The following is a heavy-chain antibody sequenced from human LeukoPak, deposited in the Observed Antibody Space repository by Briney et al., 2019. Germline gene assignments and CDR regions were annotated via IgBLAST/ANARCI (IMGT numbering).Heavy chain of an antibody. CDR3: ARDETAVTTTLDS. V-gene: IGHV3-30*03. Sequence: GGSLRLSCVASGITLSDFGMHWVRQAPGKGLEWLAVISYDGSKKEYADSVRGRFTISKDNSKNTVSLQMNSLRADDTAVYYCARDETAVTTTLDSWGQGTLVAVSS. D-gene: IGHD4-17*01. J-gene: IGHJ4*02. CDR2: ISYDGSKK. CDR1: GITLSDFG.